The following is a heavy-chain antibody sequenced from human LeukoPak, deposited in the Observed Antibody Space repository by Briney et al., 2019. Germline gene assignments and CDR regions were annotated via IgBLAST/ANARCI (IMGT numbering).Heavy chain of an antibody. V-gene: IGHV4-61*02. J-gene: IGHJ6*03. CDR1: GGSISSGSYY. Sequence: PSETLSLTCTVSGGSISSGSYYWSWIRQPAGKGLEWIGRIYTSGTTNYNPSLKSRVTISVDTSKNQFSLKLSSVTAADTAVYYCARGASSSSAIGYYYYMDVWGKGTTVTVSS. CDR2: IYTSGTT. CDR3: ARGASSSSAIGYYYYMDV. D-gene: IGHD6-6*01.